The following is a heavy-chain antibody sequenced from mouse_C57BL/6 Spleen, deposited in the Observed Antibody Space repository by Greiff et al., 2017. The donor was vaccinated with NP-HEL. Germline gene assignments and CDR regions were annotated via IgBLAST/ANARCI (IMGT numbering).Heavy chain of an antibody. D-gene: IGHD1-1*01. CDR1: GYAFSSSW. V-gene: IGHV1-82*01. J-gene: IGHJ4*01. CDR2: IYPGDGDT. CDR3: AIGSSYYAMDY. Sequence: VKLMESGPELVKPGASVKISCKASGYAFSSSWMNWVKQRPGKGLEWIGRIYPGDGDTNYNGKFKGKATLTADKSSSTAYMQLSSLTSEDSAVYFCAIGSSYYAMDYWGQGTSVTVSS.